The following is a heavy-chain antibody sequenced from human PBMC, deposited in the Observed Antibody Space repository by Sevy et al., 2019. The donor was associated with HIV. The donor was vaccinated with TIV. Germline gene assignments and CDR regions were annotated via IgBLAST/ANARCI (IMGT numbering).Heavy chain of an antibody. CDR2: IYYSGTT. D-gene: IGHD2-2*01. CDR1: GGSISSGDYY. CDR3: ACYCISTSPHNWFDP. V-gene: IGHV4-30-4*01. J-gene: IGHJ5*02. Sequence: SETLSLTCTVSGGSISSGDYYWTWIRQSPGKGLEWIGYIYYSGTTYYNPSLKSRVTISVDTSKNQFSLRLSSVTAADTAVYYCACYCISTSPHNWFDPWGQGTLVTVSS.